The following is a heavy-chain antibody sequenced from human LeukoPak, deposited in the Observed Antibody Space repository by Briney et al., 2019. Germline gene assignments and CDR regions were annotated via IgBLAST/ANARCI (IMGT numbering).Heavy chain of an antibody. CDR1: GGSISSSSYY. CDR2: IYYSGST. V-gene: IGHV4-39*01. J-gene: IGHJ4*02. CDR3: ARATRGYYYDSSGYYRFDY. D-gene: IGHD3-22*01. Sequence: SETLSLTCTVSGGSISSSSYYWGWLRQPPGKGLEWIVSIYYSGSTYYNPSLKSRVTISVDTSKHQFSLKLSSVTAADTAVYYCARATRGYYYDSSGYYRFDYWGQGTLVTVSS.